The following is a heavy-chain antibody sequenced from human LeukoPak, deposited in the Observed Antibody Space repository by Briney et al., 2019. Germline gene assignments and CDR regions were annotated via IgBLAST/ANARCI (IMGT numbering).Heavy chain of an antibody. J-gene: IGHJ4*02. D-gene: IGHD2-2*01. CDR3: VREREPGTRDY. V-gene: IGHV3-48*03. Sequence: GGSLRLSCAASGFTFSSYEMNWGRQAPGKGLEWVSYISSGGCTIYYVDSVKGRFTISRDNAKKALYLQMNGLRAEDTAVYYCVREREPGTRDYWRRATLVSVCS. CDR1: GFTFSSYE. CDR2: ISSGGCTI.